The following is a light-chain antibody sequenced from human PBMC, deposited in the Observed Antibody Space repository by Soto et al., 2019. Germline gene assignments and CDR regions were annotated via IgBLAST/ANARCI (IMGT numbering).Light chain of an antibody. CDR3: QSYDSSLSGSV. V-gene: IGLV1-40*01. CDR1: SSNIGAGYD. CDR2: GNN. Sequence: QSVLTQPPSVSGAPGQRVTISCTGSSSNIGAGYDVHWYQQLPGTAPKLLMYGNNNRPSGVPDRFSGSKSGPSASLAITGLQAEDEADYYCQSYDSSLSGSVFGGGTKLTVL. J-gene: IGLJ2*01.